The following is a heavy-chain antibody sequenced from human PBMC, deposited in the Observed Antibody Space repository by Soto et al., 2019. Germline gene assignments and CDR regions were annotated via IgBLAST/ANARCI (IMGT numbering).Heavy chain of an antibody. CDR2: IDPNSGGT. CDR1: GYTFTGYY. Sequence: QVQLVQSGAEVKKPGASVKVSCKASGYTFTGYYMHWVRQAPGQGLEWMGWIDPNSGGTNYAQKFQGWVTMTRDTSFSSGCMELGRLRSDDTAVYYCGRTQCSSTRCGVGSWGYWGQGTLVTVSS. V-gene: IGHV1-2*04. CDR3: GRTQCSSTRCGVGSWGY. D-gene: IGHD2-2*01. J-gene: IGHJ4*02.